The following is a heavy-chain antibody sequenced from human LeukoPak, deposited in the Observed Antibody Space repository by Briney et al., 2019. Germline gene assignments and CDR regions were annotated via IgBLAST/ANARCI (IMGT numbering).Heavy chain of an antibody. V-gene: IGHV1-18*01. CDR2: ISAYNGNT. CDR1: GYTFTSDG. Sequence: ASVKVSCKASGYTFTSDGISWVRQAPGQGLEWMGWISAYNGNTNYAQKLQGRVTMTTDTSTSTAYMELRSLRSDDTAVYYCARVGVVVVAATQLHNWFDPWGQGTLVTVSS. CDR3: ARVGVVVVAATQLHNWFDP. J-gene: IGHJ5*02. D-gene: IGHD2-15*01.